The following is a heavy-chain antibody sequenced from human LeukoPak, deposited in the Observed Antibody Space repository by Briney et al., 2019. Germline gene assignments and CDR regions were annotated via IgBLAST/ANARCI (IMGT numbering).Heavy chain of an antibody. V-gene: IGHV3-15*01. CDR3: TTNDALDI. J-gene: IGHJ3*02. Sequence: GGSLRLSCAASGFAFSNAWMNWVRQAPGKGLEWVGHIKKKGDIGPTDYAAPVRGRFTISRDDSRNTVYLEMNSLKTEDTAVYYCTTNDALDIWGQGTMVTVSS. CDR1: GFAFSNAW. CDR2: IKKKGDIGPT.